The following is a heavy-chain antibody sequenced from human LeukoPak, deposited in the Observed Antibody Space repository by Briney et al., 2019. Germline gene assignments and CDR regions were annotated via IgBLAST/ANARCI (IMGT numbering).Heavy chain of an antibody. CDR1: VYTFTNYD. CDR2: ISSYSGNT. V-gene: IGHV1-18*01. CDR3: ARDGGGGNSF. Sequence: ASVKVSCKASVYTFTNYDINWVRQAPGQGLEWMAWISSYSGNTDYAQKFQGRVTMTTDTYTSTVYMELRSLTSDDTAVYYCARDGGGGNSFWGQGTLVTVSS. J-gene: IGHJ4*02. D-gene: IGHD4-23*01.